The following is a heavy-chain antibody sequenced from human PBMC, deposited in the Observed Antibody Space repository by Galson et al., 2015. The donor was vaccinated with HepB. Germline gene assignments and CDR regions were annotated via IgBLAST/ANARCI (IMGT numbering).Heavy chain of an antibody. CDR2: ISGSGGST. V-gene: IGHV3-23*01. CDR1: GFTLRSYA. J-gene: IGHJ5*02. CDR3: VLTYTSGFFWFDP. Sequence: LRLSCAASGFTLRSYAMSWVRQAPGKGLEWVSAISGSGGSTSHADSVKGRFTISRDNSKNTLYLQMNSLRAEDTAVYYCVLTYTSGFFWFDPWGQGTLVTASS. D-gene: IGHD5-12*01.